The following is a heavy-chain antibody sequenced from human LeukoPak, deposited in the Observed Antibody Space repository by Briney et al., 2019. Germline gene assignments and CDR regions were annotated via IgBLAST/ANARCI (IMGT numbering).Heavy chain of an antibody. CDR2: IVVGSGNT. CDR1: GFTFTSSA. CDR3: ARGYYDSSGLYYFDY. J-gene: IGHJ4*02. V-gene: IGHV1-58*02. D-gene: IGHD3-22*01. Sequence: SVKVSCKASGFTFTSSAMQWVRQARGQRLEWIGWIVVGSGNTNYAQKFQGRVTITADKSTSTAYMELSSLRSEDTAVYYCARGYYDSSGLYYFDYWGQGTLVTVSS.